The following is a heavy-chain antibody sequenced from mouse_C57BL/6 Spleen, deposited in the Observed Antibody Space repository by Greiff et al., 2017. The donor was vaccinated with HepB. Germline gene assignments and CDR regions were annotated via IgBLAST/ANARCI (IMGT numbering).Heavy chain of an antibody. D-gene: IGHD1-1*01. CDR1: GYTFTDYY. Sequence: QVQLQQSGAELVRPGASVKLSCKASGYTFTDYYINWVKQRPGQGLEWIARIYPGSGNTYYNEKFKGKATLTAEKSSSTAYMQLSSLTSEDSAVYFCARCYGSSDEGAWFAYWGQGTLVTVSA. V-gene: IGHV1-76*01. J-gene: IGHJ3*01. CDR2: IYPGSGNT. CDR3: ARCYGSSDEGAWFAY.